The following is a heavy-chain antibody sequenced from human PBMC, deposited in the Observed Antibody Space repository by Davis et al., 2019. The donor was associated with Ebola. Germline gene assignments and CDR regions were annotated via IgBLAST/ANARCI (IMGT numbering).Heavy chain of an antibody. J-gene: IGHJ6*02. CDR3: ARGGINGNDV. V-gene: IGHV4-30-2*01. Sequence: LSLTCAVSGGSFSSGDTSWSWIRQPPGKGLEWLGYFFHSGTPYSNPSLKSRVTISVDKSKNQFPLQLRSVTAADSAVYYCARGGINGNDVWGQGTTVTVSS. CDR2: FFHSGTP. D-gene: IGHD1-20*01. CDR1: GGSFSSGDTS.